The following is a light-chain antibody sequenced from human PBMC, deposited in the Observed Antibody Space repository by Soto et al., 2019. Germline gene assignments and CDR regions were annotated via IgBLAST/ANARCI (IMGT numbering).Light chain of an antibody. J-gene: IGKJ4*01. Sequence: DIQMTQSPSSLSASVGDRVIITCRASQSISTYLNWCQQKPGKAPKLLLYAASTLQSGVPSTFSGSGSGTDFTLTISSLQPDDFATYYCQQTFGFLPVTFGGGTKVEIK. V-gene: IGKV1-39*01. CDR2: AAS. CDR3: QQTFGFLPVT. CDR1: QSISTY.